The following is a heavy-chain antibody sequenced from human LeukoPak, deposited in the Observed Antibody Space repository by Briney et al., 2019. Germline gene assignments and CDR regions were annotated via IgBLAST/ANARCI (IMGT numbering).Heavy chain of an antibody. V-gene: IGHV3-30*18. CDR2: ISYDGSNK. Sequence: GGSLRLSCAASGFTFSSYGMHWVRQAPGKGLEWVAVISYDGSNKYYADSVKGRFTISRDNSKNTLYLQMNSLRAEDTAVYYCAKGSVQGLWFGEKIDYWGQGTLVTVSS. D-gene: IGHD3-10*01. J-gene: IGHJ4*02. CDR3: AKGSVQGLWFGEKIDY. CDR1: GFTFSSYG.